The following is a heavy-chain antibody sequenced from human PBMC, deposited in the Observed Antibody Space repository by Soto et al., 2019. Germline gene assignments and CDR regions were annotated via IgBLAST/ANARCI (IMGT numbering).Heavy chain of an antibody. V-gene: IGHV6-1*01. CDR1: GDSVSSNSAA. CDR3: ARGFYRRGGGYSQH. CDR2: TYYRSKWYN. D-gene: IGHD6-19*01. J-gene: IGHJ1*01. Sequence: PSQTLSLTCAISGDSVSSNSAAWNWIRQSPSRGLEWLGRTYYRSKWYNDYAVSVKSRITINPDTSKNQFSLQLNSVTPKDKTLNCWARGFYRRGGGYSQHWGKGPWSPSPQ.